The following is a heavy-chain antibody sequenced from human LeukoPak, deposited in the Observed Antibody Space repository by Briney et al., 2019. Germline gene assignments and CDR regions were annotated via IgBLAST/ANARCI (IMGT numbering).Heavy chain of an antibody. Sequence: SETLSLTCTVSGGSISSSSYYWGWIRQPPGEGLEWIGSIYYGGSTYYNPSLKSRVTISVDTSKNQFSLKLSSVTAADTAVYYCARSGSPLRYFDWLLRYWGQGTLVTVSS. D-gene: IGHD3-9*01. V-gene: IGHV4-39*01. CDR1: GGSISSSSYY. CDR2: IYYGGST. J-gene: IGHJ4*02. CDR3: ARSGSPLRYFDWLLRY.